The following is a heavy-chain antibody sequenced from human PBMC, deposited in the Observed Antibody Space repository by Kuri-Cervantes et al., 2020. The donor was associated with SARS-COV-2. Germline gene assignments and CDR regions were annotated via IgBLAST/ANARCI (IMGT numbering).Heavy chain of an antibody. D-gene: IGHD6-13*01. Sequence: LRLSCTVSGDSLSSDDYYWAWIRQSPGKGLEWIAYIHYSGSTNYNPSLKSRVSMSVATSKNQFSLKMTSVTAADSAVYYCARSPSSSWYHFDYWGQGTLVTVSS. CDR1: GDSLSSDDYY. CDR2: IHYSGST. J-gene: IGHJ4*02. V-gene: IGHV4-30-4*01. CDR3: ARSPSSSWYHFDY.